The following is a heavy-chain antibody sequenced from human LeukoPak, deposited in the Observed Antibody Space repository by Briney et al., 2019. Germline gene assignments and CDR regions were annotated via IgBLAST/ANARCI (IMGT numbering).Heavy chain of an antibody. D-gene: IGHD5-12*01. J-gene: IGHJ4*02. CDR2: IYYSGST. CDR1: GGSISSGDYY. CDR3: ARQYSGYDPLDY. Sequence: SETLSLTCTVSGGSISSGDYYWSWIRQPPGKGLEWIGYIYYSGSTYYNPSLKSRVTISVDTSKNQFSLKLSSATAADTAVYYCARQYSGYDPLDYWGQGTLVTVSS. V-gene: IGHV4-30-4*01.